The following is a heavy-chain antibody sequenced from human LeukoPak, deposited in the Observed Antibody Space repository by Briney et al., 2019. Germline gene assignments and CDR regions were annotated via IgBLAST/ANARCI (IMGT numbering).Heavy chain of an antibody. CDR3: AKVLDGYNYSYYFDY. CDR2: ISYDGSNK. CDR1: GFIFSNYG. Sequence: GRSPRLSCAASGFIFSNYGMHWVRQAPGKGLEWVAVISYDGSNKHYADSVKGRFTISRDNSKNTLHLQMNSLRVEDTAVYYCAKVLDGYNYSYYFDYWGQGTLVTVSS. J-gene: IGHJ4*02. V-gene: IGHV3-30*18. D-gene: IGHD5-24*01.